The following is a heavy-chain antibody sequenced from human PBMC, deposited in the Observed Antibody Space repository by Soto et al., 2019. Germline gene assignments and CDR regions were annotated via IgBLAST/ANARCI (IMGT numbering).Heavy chain of an antibody. CDR1: GGSISNHY. Sequence: QVQLQESGPGLVKPSETLSLTCTVSGGSISNHYWSWIRQPPGKGLEWIGYIYYNGNTNYNPPLKSRVTMSVDTSKNQISLKLSSVTAAVTAVYYCTGANWYSEYWGQGTLVTVSS. J-gene: IGHJ4*02. CDR3: TGANWYSEY. D-gene: IGHD7-27*01. V-gene: IGHV4-59*11. CDR2: IYYNGNT.